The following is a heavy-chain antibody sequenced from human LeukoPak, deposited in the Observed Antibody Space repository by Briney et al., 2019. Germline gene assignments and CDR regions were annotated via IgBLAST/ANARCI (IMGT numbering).Heavy chain of an antibody. CDR1: GGSISSGGYY. D-gene: IGHD5-12*01. V-gene: IGHV4-30-2*01. CDR2: IYHSGST. J-gene: IGHJ3*02. Sequence: PSETLSLTCTVSGGSISSGGYYWSWIRQPPGKGLEWIGYIYHSGSTYYNPSLKSRVTISVDRSKNQFSLKLSSVTAADTAVYYCARGGAPRAFDIWGQGTMVTVSS. CDR3: ARGGAPRAFDI.